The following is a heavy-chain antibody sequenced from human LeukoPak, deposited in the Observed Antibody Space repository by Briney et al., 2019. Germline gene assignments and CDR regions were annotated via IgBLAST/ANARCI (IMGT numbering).Heavy chain of an antibody. CDR3: ARGDWRWYFDL. D-gene: IGHD2-21*01. J-gene: IGHJ2*01. CDR2: INGGNGHA. V-gene: IGHV1-3*01. Sequence: ASVKVSCKTSGLTFTSYAVHWVRQAPGQTFQWLGCINGGNGHARYSEKFRGRVTITRDTSTGTAYMDLGSLTSQDTAVYYCARGDWRWYFDLWGRGTLVTVSS. CDR1: GLTFTSYA.